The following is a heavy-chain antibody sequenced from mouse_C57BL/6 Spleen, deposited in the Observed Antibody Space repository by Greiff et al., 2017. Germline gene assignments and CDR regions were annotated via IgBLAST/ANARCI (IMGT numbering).Heavy chain of an antibody. CDR2: IDPSDSYT. J-gene: IGHJ2*01. Sequence: QVQLQQPGAELVMPGASVKLSCKASGYTFTSYWMHWVKQRPGQGLEWIGEIDPSDSYTNYNQKFKGKSTLTVDKSSSTAYMQLSSLTAEASAVYCCARGGGYFDYWGQGTTLTVAS. CDR1: GYTFTSYW. CDR3: ARGGGYFDY. V-gene: IGHV1-69*01.